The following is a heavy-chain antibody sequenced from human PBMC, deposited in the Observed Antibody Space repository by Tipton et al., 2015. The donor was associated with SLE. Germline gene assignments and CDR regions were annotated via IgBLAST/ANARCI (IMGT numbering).Heavy chain of an antibody. Sequence: GLVKPSETLSLTCTVSGGSISSSGYYWGWIRQPPGKGLEWIGEINHSGSTNYNPSLKSRVTISVDTSKNQFSLKLNSVTAADTAVYYCARLGRPVVSYYGVDGWGQGTTVTVSS. CDR3: ARLGRPVVSYYGVDG. CDR2: INHSGST. J-gene: IGHJ6*02. D-gene: IGHD4-23*01. V-gene: IGHV4-39*01. CDR1: GGSISSSGYY.